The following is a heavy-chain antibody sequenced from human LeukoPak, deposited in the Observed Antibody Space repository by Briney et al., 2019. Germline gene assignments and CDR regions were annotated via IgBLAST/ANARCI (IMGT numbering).Heavy chain of an antibody. J-gene: IGHJ4*02. Sequence: TSQTLSLTCTVSGGSISSSSYYWGWIRQPPGQGLEWIGSIYYSGSTYYNPSLKSRVTISVDTSKNQFSLKLSSVTAADTAVYYCARVNGGLYDSSGYYDYWGQGTLVTVSS. CDR2: IYYSGST. D-gene: IGHD3-22*01. CDR3: ARVNGGLYDSSGYYDY. V-gene: IGHV4-39*07. CDR1: GGSISSSSYY.